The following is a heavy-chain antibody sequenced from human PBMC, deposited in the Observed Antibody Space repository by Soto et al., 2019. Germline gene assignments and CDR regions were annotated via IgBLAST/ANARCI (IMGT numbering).Heavy chain of an antibody. CDR2: IRSKGNSYAT. CDR3: ARRLGDAFDI. J-gene: IGHJ3*02. V-gene: IGHV3-73*01. Sequence: LRLSCAASGFTFSGSAMHWVRQASGKGLEGVGRIRSKGNSYATAYAASVKGRFTISRDDSKNTAYLQMNSLKTEDTAVYYCARRLGDAFDIWSQGTMVTVSS. CDR1: GFTFSGSA.